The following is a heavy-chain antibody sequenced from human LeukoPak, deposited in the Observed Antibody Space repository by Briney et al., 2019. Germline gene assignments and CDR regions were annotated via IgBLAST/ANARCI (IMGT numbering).Heavy chain of an antibody. Sequence: SETLSLTCTVSGGSISTYYWSWIRQTPGKGLEWIGHIHYTGSTNYNPPLKSRVTTSVDTSKNQFSLNLSSVTAADTAVYYCARSPPLYGDYAQYYFDYWGQGTLVTVSS. CDR2: IHYTGST. J-gene: IGHJ4*02. V-gene: IGHV4-59*08. CDR3: ARSPPLYGDYAQYYFDY. D-gene: IGHD4-17*01. CDR1: GGSISTYY.